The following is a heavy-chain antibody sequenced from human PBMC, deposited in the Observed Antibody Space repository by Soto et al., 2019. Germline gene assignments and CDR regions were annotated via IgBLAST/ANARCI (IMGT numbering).Heavy chain of an antibody. CDR3: ARGGTYYYGSGSYGGSYYGMDV. CDR1: GGSFSGYY. V-gene: IGHV4-34*01. CDR2: INHSGST. Sequence: EPLSLTCAVYGGSFSGYYWSWIRQPPGKGLEWIGEINHSGSTNYNPSLKSRVTISVDTSKNQFSLKLSSVTAADTAVYYCARGGTYYYGSGSYGGSYYGMDVWGQGTTVTVSS. J-gene: IGHJ6*02. D-gene: IGHD3-10*01.